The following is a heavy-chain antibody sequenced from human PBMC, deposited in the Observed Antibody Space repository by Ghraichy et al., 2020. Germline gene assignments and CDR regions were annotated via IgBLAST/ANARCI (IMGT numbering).Heavy chain of an antibody. CDR3: ARRSCTSSSCLYHFDS. CDR1: GFTFKSYS. Sequence: GGSLRLSCVGSGFTFKSYSLNWVRLAPGKGLEWVSAISSDTSYIYYIDSVKGRFTISRDNAKNSVYLQMNSLRAEDTAVYYCARRSCTSSSCLYHFDSWGQGTQVTVSP. V-gene: IGHV3-21*01. D-gene: IGHD2-2*01. CDR2: ISSDTSYI. J-gene: IGHJ4*02.